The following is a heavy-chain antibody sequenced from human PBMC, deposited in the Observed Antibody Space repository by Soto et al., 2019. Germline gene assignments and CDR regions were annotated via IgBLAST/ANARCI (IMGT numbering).Heavy chain of an antibody. D-gene: IGHD2-15*01. CDR3: AGRDCSGGSCYSGYSEYYYYYMDV. CDR2: IYYSGST. Sequence: SETLSLTCTVSGGSISSSSYYWGWIRQPPGKGLEWIGSIYYSGSTYYNPSLKSRVTISVDTSKNQFSLKLSSVTAADAAVYYWAGRDCSGGSCYSGYSEYYYYYMDVWGKGTTVTVSS. J-gene: IGHJ6*03. V-gene: IGHV4-39*01. CDR1: GGSISSSSYY.